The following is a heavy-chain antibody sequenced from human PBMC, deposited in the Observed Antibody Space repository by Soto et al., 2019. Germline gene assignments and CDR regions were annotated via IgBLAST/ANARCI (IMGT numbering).Heavy chain of an antibody. D-gene: IGHD2-21*02. CDR2: IIPIFGTA. J-gene: IGHJ5*02. CDR3: ASGGDSSNWFDP. Sequence: SVKVSCKASGGTFSSYAISWVRQAPGQGLEWMGGIIPIFGTANYAQKFQGRVTITADESTSTAYMELSSLRSEDTAVYYCASGGDSSNWFDPWGQGTLVTVSS. V-gene: IGHV1-69*13. CDR1: GGTFSSYA.